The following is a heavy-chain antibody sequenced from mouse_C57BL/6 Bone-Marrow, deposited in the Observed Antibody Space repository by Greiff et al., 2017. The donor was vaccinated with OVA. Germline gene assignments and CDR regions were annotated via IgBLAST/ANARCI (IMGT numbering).Heavy chain of an antibody. CDR2: IHPTSGST. CDR1: GYTFTSSW. CDR3: ARRGDGSSYFDY. D-gene: IGHD1-1*01. V-gene: IGHV1-64*01. Sequence: QVQLQQPGAELVKPGASVKLSCKASGYTFTSSWMHWVKQRPGQGLEWIGMIHPTSGSTNYNEHFMSKATLTVAKSSITAYMQRSSLTSEASAVYYCARRGDGSSYFDYWGQGTTLTVSS. J-gene: IGHJ2*01.